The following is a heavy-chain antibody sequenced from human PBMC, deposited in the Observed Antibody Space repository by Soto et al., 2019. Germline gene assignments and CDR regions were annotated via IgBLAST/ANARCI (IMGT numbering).Heavy chain of an antibody. CDR3: ARDPNYYGSGSQYYYYYGMDV. Sequence: GASVKVSCKASGYTFTSYGISWVRQAPGQGLEGMGWISAYNGNTNYAQKLQGRVTMTTDTSTSTAYMELRSLRSDDTAVYYCARDPNYYGSGSQYYYYYGMDVWGQGTTVTVSS. CDR2: ISAYNGNT. CDR1: GYTFTSYG. V-gene: IGHV1-18*04. D-gene: IGHD3-10*01. J-gene: IGHJ6*02.